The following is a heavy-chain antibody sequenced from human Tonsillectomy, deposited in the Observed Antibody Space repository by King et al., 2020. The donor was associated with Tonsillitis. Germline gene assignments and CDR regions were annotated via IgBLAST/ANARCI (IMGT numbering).Heavy chain of an antibody. D-gene: IGHD3-10*01. CDR1: GGSISSSSYY. CDR2: IYYSGST. CDR3: ERRKGKESHWFDP. J-gene: IGHJ5*02. V-gene: IGHV4-39*01. Sequence: QLQESGPGLVKPSETLSLTCTVSGGSISSSSYYWGWIRQPPGKGLEWIGSIYYSGSTYYNPSLKSRVTISVDTSKNQFSLKLSSVTAADTAVYYCERRKGKESHWFDPWGQGTLVTVSS.